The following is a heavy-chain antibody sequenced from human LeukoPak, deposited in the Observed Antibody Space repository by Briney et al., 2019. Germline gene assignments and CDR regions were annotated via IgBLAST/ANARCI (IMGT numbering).Heavy chain of an antibody. J-gene: IGHJ4*02. CDR3: ARDQGGAVAGNFDY. D-gene: IGHD6-19*01. V-gene: IGHV4-59*11. CDR2: IYYSGNT. CDR1: GGSISSHY. Sequence: ETLSLTCTVSGGSISSHYWSWIRQPPGKGLEWIGYIYYSGNTNYNPSVKSRVTISADTSKNQFSLKLSSVTAADTAVYYYARDQGGAVAGNFDYWGQGTLVTVSS.